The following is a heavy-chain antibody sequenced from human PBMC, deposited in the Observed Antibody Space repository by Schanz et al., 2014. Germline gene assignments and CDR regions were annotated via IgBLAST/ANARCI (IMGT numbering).Heavy chain of an antibody. D-gene: IGHD2-2*01. J-gene: IGHJ4*02. Sequence: EVQLLESGGGLVQPGGSLRLSCAASGFAFSVYGMHWVRQVPGKGLEWLSYIATSSSTRHYADSVKGRFTISRDNSKNTLYLQMNSLRAEDTAVYYCAKDLLYGAPMPLNHLDYWGQGTLVTVSS. CDR3: AKDLLYGAPMPLNHLDY. CDR1: GFAFSVYG. V-gene: IGHV3-48*01. CDR2: IATSSSTR.